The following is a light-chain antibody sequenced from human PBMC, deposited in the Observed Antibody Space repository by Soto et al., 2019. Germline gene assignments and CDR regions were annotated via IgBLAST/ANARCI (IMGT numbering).Light chain of an antibody. CDR2: GVS. V-gene: IGLV2-14*01. Sequence: QSALTQPASVSGSPGQSITISCTGTSSDVGGYNYVSWYQQHPGKAPKFMIYGVSNRPSGVSNRFSGSKSGNTASLTISGLQAEDEADYYCTSYTTSSTWVFGGGTKLTVL. CDR3: TSYTTSSTWV. CDR1: SSDVGGYNY. J-gene: IGLJ3*02.